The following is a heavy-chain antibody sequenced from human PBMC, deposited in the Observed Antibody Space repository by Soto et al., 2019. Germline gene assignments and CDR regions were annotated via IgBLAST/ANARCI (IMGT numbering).Heavy chain of an antibody. Sequence: ASVKVSCKASGYTFTSYGISWVRQAPGQGLEWMGWISAYNGNTNYAQKLQGRVTMTTDTSTSTAYMELRSLRSDDTAVYYCARGSPSAGGGYSYGYPYYYYYYGMDVWGQGTTVTVSS. D-gene: IGHD5-18*01. CDR1: GYTFTSYG. CDR3: ARGSPSAGGGYSYGYPYYYYYYGMDV. J-gene: IGHJ6*02. V-gene: IGHV1-18*01. CDR2: ISAYNGNT.